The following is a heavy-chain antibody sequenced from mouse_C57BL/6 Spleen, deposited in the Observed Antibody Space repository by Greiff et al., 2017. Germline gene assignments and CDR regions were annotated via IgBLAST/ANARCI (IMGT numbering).Heavy chain of an antibody. Sequence: VQLKESGGGLVKPGGSLKLSCAASGFTFSDYGMHWVRQAPEKGLEWVAYISSGSSTIYYADTVKGRFTISRDNAKHTLFLQMTSLRSEDTAMYYCARGDYYGSSRYFDYWGQGTTLTVSS. CDR1: GFTFSDYG. J-gene: IGHJ2*01. D-gene: IGHD1-1*01. CDR2: ISSGSSTI. V-gene: IGHV5-17*01. CDR3: ARGDYYGSSRYFDY.